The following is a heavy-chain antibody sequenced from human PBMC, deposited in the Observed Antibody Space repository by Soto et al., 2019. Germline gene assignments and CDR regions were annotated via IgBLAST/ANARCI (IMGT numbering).Heavy chain of an antibody. J-gene: IGHJ5*02. CDR3: ASEIGVADHWFDP. V-gene: IGHV3-21*01. D-gene: IGHD2-8*01. CDR1: GFTFSSYS. Sequence: GGSLRLSCAASGFTFSSYSMNWVRQAPGKGLEWVSSISSSSSYIYYADSVKGRFTISRDNAKNSLYLQMNSLRAEDTAVYYCASEIGVADHWFDPWGQGTLVTVSS. CDR2: ISSSSSYI.